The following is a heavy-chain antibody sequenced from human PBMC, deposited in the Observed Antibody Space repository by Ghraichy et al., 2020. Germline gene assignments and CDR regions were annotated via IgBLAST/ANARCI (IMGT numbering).Heavy chain of an antibody. D-gene: IGHD2-15*01. CDR2: ISNGDGTI. J-gene: IGHJ4*02. V-gene: IGHV3-48*02. Sequence: LSLTCAVSGLTFSGYTMKWVRQAPGKGLEWISFISNGDGTIYYADSVKGRFTISRDNAKNSLYLQMNSLRDEDTAVYYCATGGGTFWGQGTLVTGSS. CDR3: ATGGGTF. CDR1: GLTFSGYT.